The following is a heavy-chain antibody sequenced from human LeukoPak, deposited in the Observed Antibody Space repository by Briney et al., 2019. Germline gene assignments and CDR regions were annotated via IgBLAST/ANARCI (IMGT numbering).Heavy chain of an antibody. D-gene: IGHD3-10*01. CDR3: ARDPFGSGSS. CDR2: ISNDGSTT. Sequence: GGSLRLSCAASGFTFNTYWMHWVRQAPGKGLVWVSRISNDGSTTSYAGSVKGRFTISRDNAKNTLYLQMNSLKAEDTAVFHCARDPFGSGSSWGQGTLVTVSS. CDR1: GFTFNTYW. J-gene: IGHJ4*02. V-gene: IGHV3-74*01.